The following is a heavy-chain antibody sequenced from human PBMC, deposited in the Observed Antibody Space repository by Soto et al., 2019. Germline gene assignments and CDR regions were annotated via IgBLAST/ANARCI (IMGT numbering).Heavy chain of an antibody. V-gene: IGHV4-30-2*01. CDR3: ATASAYYYYGMDV. CDR2: IYHSGST. Sequence: QLQLQESGSGLVKPSQTLSLTCAVSGGSISSGGYSWSWIRQPPGKGLEWIGYIYHSGSTYYNPPLQSRVTISVARSKNQFSLKLSSVTAADTAVYYCATASAYYYYGMDVWGQGTTVTVSS. CDR1: GGSISSGGYS. J-gene: IGHJ6*02.